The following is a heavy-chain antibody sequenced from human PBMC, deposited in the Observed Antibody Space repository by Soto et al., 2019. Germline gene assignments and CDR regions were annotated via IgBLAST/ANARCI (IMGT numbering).Heavy chain of an antibody. CDR1: GFIFSTFN. D-gene: IGHD2-8*01. CDR3: GLYDALFFDF. CDR2: ITNSAYT. V-gene: IGHV3-21*01. Sequence: GGSLRLSCAASGFIFSTFNMNWVRQAPGKGLEWVSSITNSAYTSYADSVKGRFTISRDNAKNSLYLQMNSLRAEDTAVYYCGLYDALFFDFWGQGALVTVSS. J-gene: IGHJ4*02.